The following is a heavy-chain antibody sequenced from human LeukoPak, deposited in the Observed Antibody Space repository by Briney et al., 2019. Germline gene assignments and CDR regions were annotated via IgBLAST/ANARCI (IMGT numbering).Heavy chain of an antibody. Sequence: SETLSLTCTVSGGSISSSSYYWGWIRQPPGKGLEWIGGIYYSGSTYYNPSLKSRVTISVDTSKNQFSLKLSSVTAADTAVYYCARRESARIEAFDYWGQGTLVTVSS. CDR1: GGSISSSSYY. V-gene: IGHV4-39*01. CDR3: ARRESARIEAFDY. D-gene: IGHD3-22*01. J-gene: IGHJ4*02. CDR2: IYYSGST.